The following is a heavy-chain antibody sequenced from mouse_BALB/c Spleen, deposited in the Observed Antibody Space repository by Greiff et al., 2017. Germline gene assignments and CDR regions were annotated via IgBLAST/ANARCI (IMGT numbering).Heavy chain of an antibody. Sequence: EVKLMESGGGLVKPGGSLKLSCAASGFTFSSYAMSWVRQTPEKRLEWVASISSGGSTYYPDSVKGRFTISRDNARNILYLQMSSLRSEDTAMYYCARNYLYYFDYWGQGTTLTVSS. J-gene: IGHJ2*01. V-gene: IGHV5-6-5*01. CDR1: GFTFSSYA. CDR3: ARNYLYYFDY. D-gene: IGHD1-1*01. CDR2: ISSGGST.